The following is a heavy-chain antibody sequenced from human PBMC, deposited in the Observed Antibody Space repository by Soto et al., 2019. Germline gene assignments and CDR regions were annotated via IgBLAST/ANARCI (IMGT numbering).Heavy chain of an antibody. CDR1: GFTFSNYW. J-gene: IGHJ4*02. Sequence: EVQLVESVGGSVQPGGSLRLSCETSGFTFSNYWMTWVRQAPEKGLEWVANIKKDGSQKNFVDSVKGRFTISRDNAKNSLYLQMDSLRVDDTAIYYCVKEIASAQWGQGTLVTVSS. D-gene: IGHD6-25*01. CDR3: VKEIASAQ. CDR2: IKKDGSQK. V-gene: IGHV3-7*01.